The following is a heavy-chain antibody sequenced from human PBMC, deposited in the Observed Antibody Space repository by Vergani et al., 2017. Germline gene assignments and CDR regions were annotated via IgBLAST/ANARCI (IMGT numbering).Heavy chain of an antibody. D-gene: IGHD4-17*01. J-gene: IGHJ4*02. V-gene: IGHV4-39*07. CDR1: GGSISSSSYY. CDR2: IYYSGST. CDR3: ATSTVTRGYVDY. Sequence: QLQLQESGPGLVKPSETLSLTCTVSGGSISSSSYYWGWIRQPPGKGLEWIGSIYYSGSTYYNPSLKSRVTISVDKSKNQFSLKLSSVTAADTAVYYCATSTVTRGYVDYWGQGTLVTGSS.